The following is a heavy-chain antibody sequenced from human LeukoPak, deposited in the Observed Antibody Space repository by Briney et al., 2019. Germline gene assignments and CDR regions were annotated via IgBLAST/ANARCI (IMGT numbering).Heavy chain of an antibody. CDR2: IYYSGST. CDR1: GGSISSSSYY. D-gene: IGHD6-19*01. CDR3: ARRIAVAGTPPSY. J-gene: IGHJ4*02. Sequence: SETLSLTCTVSGGSISSSSYYWGWIRQPPGKGLEWIGSIYYSGSTYYNPSLKSRVTISVDTSKNQFSLKLSSVTAADTAVYYCARRIAVAGTPPSYWGQGTLVTVSS. V-gene: IGHV4-39*07.